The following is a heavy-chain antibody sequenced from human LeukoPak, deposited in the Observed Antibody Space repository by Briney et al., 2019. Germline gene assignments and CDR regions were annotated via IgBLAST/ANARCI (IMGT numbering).Heavy chain of an antibody. D-gene: IGHD3-10*01. CDR3: ARTGVAELAWFEP. J-gene: IGHJ5*02. CDR1: GFTFSSCG. V-gene: IGHV3-33*01. Sequence: GGSMRLSCAASGFTFSSCGMQWVRQPPGKGLEWVAIIWYDGGNKFYAESVKGRFTISPDNSKNTLYLQRNSRRAEDTAVYFCARTGVAELAWFEPWGQGAMVT. CDR2: IWYDGGNK.